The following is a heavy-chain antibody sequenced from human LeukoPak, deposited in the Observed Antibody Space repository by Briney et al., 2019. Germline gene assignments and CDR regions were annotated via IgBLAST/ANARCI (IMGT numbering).Heavy chain of an antibody. J-gene: IGHJ4*02. CDR1: GYTFTSYD. CDR3: ARDLGGSYALNYFDY. V-gene: IGHV1-8*03. CDR2: MNPNSGNT. D-gene: IGHD1-26*01. Sequence: ASVKVSCKASGYTFTSYDINWVRQATGQGLEWMGWMNPNSGNTGYAQKFQGRVTITRNTSISTAYMELSSLRSEDTAVYYCARDLGGSYALNYFDYWGQGTLVTVSS.